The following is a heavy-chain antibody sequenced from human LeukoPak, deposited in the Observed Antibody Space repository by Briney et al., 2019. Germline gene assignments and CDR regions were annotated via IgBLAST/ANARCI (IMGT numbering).Heavy chain of an antibody. CDR2: VSLSGLT. V-gene: IGHV4-4*02. D-gene: IGHD1-26*01. Sequence: SETLSLTCGVSGGSITSTNWWSWVRQPPGQGLEWIGEVSLSGLTNYNPSLSSRIIMAPDTSKNHLSLHLTSVTAADTAVYYCSRESGAFSPFGYWGQGYLVTVLS. CDR1: GGSITSTNW. CDR3: SRESGAFSPFGY. J-gene: IGHJ4*02.